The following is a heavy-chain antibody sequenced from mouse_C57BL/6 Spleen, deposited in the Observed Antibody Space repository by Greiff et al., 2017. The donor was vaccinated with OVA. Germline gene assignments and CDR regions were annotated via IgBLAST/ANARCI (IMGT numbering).Heavy chain of an antibody. Sequence: VQLQQSGPELVKPGASVKLSCKASGYTFTSYDINWVKQRPGQGLEWIGWIYPRDGSTKYNEKFKGKATLTVDTSSSTAYMELHSLTSEDSAVYFCARRRITTVVATRYFEVWGTGTTVTVSS. D-gene: IGHD1-1*01. J-gene: IGHJ1*03. V-gene: IGHV1-85*01. CDR1: GYTFTSYD. CDR2: IYPRDGST. CDR3: ARRRITTVVATRYFEV.